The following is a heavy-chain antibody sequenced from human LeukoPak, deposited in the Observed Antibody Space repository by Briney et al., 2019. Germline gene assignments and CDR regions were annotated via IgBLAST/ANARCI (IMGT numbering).Heavy chain of an antibody. J-gene: IGHJ4*02. CDR1: GFTFSSYA. Sequence: GGSLRLSCAASGFTFSSYAMSWVRQAPGKGLEWVSAISGSGGSTYYADSVKGRFTISRDNSKNTLYLQMNSLRAEDTAVYYCAKDPWLSYDSSGYYFDYWGQGTLVTVSS. D-gene: IGHD3-22*01. CDR3: AKDPWLSYDSSGYYFDY. CDR2: ISGSGGST. V-gene: IGHV3-23*01.